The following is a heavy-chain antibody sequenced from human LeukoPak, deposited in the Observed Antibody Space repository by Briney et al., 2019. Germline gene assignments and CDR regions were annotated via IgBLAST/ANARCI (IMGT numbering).Heavy chain of an antibody. CDR2: ISYDGSNT. D-gene: IGHD3-3*01. V-gene: IGHV3-30*03. CDR3: ARLPPDYDFWSGYSSDGMDV. J-gene: IGHJ6*02. Sequence: PGRSLRLSCSASGFTFSSYAMHWVRQAPGKGLEWVGVISYDGSNTYYVDSVKGRFTISRDNSKNTVYLQMNSLRAEDTAVYYCARLPPDYDFWSGYSSDGMDVWGQGATVTVSS. CDR1: GFTFSSYA.